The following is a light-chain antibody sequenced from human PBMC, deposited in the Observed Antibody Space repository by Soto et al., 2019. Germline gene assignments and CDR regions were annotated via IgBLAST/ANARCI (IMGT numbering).Light chain of an antibody. CDR2: GAS. Sequence: VLPQSPDTLSLSPGDRATLSCRASQSVRSTFLAWYQQKPGQAPRLLIYGASNRAAGIPERFSGSASGTEFTLTNLRMEPDDSAVYYCQQYHDSPMNSFGQGTKLQIK. CDR1: QSVRSTF. J-gene: IGKJ2*01. CDR3: QQYHDSPMNS. V-gene: IGKV3-20*01.